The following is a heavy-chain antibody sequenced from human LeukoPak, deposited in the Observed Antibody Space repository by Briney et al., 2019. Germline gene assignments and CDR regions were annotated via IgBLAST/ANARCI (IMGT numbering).Heavy chain of an antibody. Sequence: GGSLRLSCAASGFTFSSYSMNWVRQAPGKGLEWVSSISSSSSYRSYADSVKGRFTISRDNAKNSLYLQMNSLRAEDTAVYYCARAAYCSSTSCYFGMDVWGQGTTVTVSS. D-gene: IGHD2-2*01. V-gene: IGHV3-21*01. CDR3: ARAAYCSSTSCYFGMDV. CDR1: GFTFSSYS. J-gene: IGHJ6*02. CDR2: ISSSSSYR.